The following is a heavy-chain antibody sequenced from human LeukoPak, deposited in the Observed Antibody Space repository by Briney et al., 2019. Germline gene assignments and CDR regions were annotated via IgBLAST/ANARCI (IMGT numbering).Heavy chain of an antibody. CDR1: GGSFSGYY. CDR2: IYYSGRT. CDR3: AREFHY. J-gene: IGHJ4*02. V-gene: IGHV4-34*11. Sequence: PSETLSLTCAVYGGSFSGYYWSWIRQPPGKGLEWIGHIYYSGRTDYNPSLKSRVTISLDTSKNQFSLKLSSVTAADTAVYFCAREFHYWGQGTLVTVSS.